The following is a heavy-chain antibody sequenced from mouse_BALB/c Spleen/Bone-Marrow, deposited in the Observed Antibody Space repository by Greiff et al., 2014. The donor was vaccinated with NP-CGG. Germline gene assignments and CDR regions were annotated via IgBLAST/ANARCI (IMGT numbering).Heavy chain of an antibody. CDR3: SRGRRDALDY. CDR2: INPSNGGT. V-gene: IGHV1S81*02. Sequence: QVQLQQPGAELVKPGASVKLSCKASGYTFTSYYMYWVKQRPGQGLEWFGEINPSNGGTNFNEKFKNKATLTVDKSSSTAYMQLSSLTSEDSAVYYCSRGRRDALDYWGQGTSVTVSP. CDR1: GYTFTSYY. J-gene: IGHJ4*01.